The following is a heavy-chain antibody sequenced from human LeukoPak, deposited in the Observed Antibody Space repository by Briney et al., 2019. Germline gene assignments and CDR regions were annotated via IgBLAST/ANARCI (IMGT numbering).Heavy chain of an antibody. D-gene: IGHD1-26*01. CDR1: GFTFSNYA. CDR3: AKESGSYYDFDY. Sequence: GSLRLSCAASGFTFSNYAMNWVRQAPGKGLEWVSGISGSGGSTYYADSVKGRFTISRDNSKNTLYLQMNSLRAEDTAVYYCAKESGSYYDFDYWGQGTLVTVSS. V-gene: IGHV3-23*01. J-gene: IGHJ4*02. CDR2: ISGSGGST.